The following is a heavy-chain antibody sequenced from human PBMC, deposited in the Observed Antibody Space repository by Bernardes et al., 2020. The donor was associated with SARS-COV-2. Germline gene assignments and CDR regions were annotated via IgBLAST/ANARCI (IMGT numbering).Heavy chain of an antibody. CDR1: GYTFTGYY. J-gene: IGHJ6*02. V-gene: IGHV1-2*02. CDR2: INPNSCGT. Sequence: ASVKVSCKASGYTFTGYYMHWVRQAPGQGLEWMGWINPNSCGTNYAQKFQGRVTMTRDTSISTAYMELSRLRSDDTAVYYCAREMGIAAAGTDYYYGMDVWGQGTTVTVSS. D-gene: IGHD6-13*01. CDR3: AREMGIAAAGTDYYYGMDV.